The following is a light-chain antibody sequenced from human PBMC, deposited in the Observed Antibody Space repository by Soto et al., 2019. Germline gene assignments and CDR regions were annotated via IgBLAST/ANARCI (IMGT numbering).Light chain of an antibody. V-gene: IGLV2-14*01. CDR2: EVS. CDR1: SSDVGGYNY. CDR3: SSYTSSSTEV. Sequence: QSALTQPASVSGSPGQSITFSCTGTSSDVGGYNYVSWYQQHPGKAPKLMIYEVSNRPSGVSNRFSGSKSGNTASLTISGLQAEDEADYYCSSYTSSSTEVFGGGTKLTVL. J-gene: IGLJ2*01.